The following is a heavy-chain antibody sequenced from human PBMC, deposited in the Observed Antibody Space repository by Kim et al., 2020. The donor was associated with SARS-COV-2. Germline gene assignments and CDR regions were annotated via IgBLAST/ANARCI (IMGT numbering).Heavy chain of an antibody. CDR1: GFTVSRFA. D-gene: IGHD3-16*02. CDR2: ITINDGKT. V-gene: IGHV3-23*01. CDR3: AKDHLSYGWPPFEK. Sequence: GGSLRLSCAASGFTVSRFAMSWVRQAPGKGLEWISAITINDGKTYYADSVRGRFTISRDNSKNTVYLQMNNLRVEDTALYYCAKDHLSYGWPPFEKWGQG. J-gene: IGHJ4*02.